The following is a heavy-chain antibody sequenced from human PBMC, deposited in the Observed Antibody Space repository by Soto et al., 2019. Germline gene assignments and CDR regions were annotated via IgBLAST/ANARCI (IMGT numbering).Heavy chain of an antibody. V-gene: IGHV6-1*01. Sequence: PSQTLSLTCAISWNSISSNSGSWNCIRQSPSRGFEWLGRTYYRSKWYNDYAVSVKSRITINPDTSKKQFSLQLKSVTPDDTAVYYCTRESMSGWSDFWGQGILVTVSS. CDR1: WNSISSNSGS. CDR3: TRESMSGWSDF. J-gene: IGHJ4*02. D-gene: IGHD6-19*01. CDR2: TYYRSKWYN.